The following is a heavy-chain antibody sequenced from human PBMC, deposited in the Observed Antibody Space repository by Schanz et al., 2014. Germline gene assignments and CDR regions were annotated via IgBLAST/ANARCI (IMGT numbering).Heavy chain of an antibody. D-gene: IGHD3-10*01. J-gene: IGHJ3*02. Sequence: DVHLLESGGGLVQPGGSLRLSCLASGFTFSSYAMRWVRQAPGKGLEWVSAISGSGGSTYYADSVKGRFTISRDNSKNSLYLRMNSLRAEDTAVYYCAKGRFGELSAFDIWGQGTMVTVSS. CDR2: ISGSGGST. CDR1: GFTFSSYA. V-gene: IGHV3-23*01. CDR3: AKGRFGELSAFDI.